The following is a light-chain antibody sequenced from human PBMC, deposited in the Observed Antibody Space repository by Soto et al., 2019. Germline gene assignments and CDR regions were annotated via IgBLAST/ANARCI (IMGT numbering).Light chain of an antibody. CDR2: LGS. CDR1: ARLLHKNGYNY. J-gene: IGKJ1*01. CDR3: MQPLENFRT. V-gene: IGKV2-28*01. Sequence: IVMTQSPLSLSVTPGEAASISCMSSARLLHKNGYNYVDWYMQKPGQSPQLLIYLGSNRASGVPDRFSGSGSDTYFTLEICRVEADDVGVYYCMQPLENFRTFGQGTKV.